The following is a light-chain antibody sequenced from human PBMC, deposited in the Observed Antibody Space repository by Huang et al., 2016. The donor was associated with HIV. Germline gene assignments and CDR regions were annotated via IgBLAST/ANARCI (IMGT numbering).Light chain of an antibody. CDR2: DAS. CDR3: QQYDNRPYT. V-gene: IGKV1-33*01. J-gene: IGKJ2*01. Sequence: DIQMTQSPSSLSASVGDRVTLTCQASQDISNYLDWYQQKPGKAPKLLIYDASNWETGVPSRFSGSGSGTDFTFTISSLQPEDIATYYCQQYDNRPYTFGQGTKLEIK. CDR1: QDISNY.